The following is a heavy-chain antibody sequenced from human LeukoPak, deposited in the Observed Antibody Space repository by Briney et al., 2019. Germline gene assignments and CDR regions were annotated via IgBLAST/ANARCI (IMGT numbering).Heavy chain of an antibody. D-gene: IGHD5-18*01. J-gene: IGHJ4*02. Sequence: GGSLRLSCAASGFTFSSYGMHWVRQSPGKGLEWVAVISYAVSNKYYADSVKGRFTISRDNSKNTLYLHMDSLRAEDTAVYYCAKANTAMSYFDYWGQGTLVTVSS. CDR2: ISYAVSNK. V-gene: IGHV3-30*18. CDR3: AKANTAMSYFDY. CDR1: GFTFSSYG.